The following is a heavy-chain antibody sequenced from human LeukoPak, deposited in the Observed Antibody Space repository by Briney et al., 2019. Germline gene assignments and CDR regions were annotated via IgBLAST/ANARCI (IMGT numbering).Heavy chain of an antibody. CDR3: ARGSDRGYNYGFDY. D-gene: IGHD5-18*01. Sequence: GESLQISCQGSGSFFNSYWIGWVRQLPGKGLEWMGIIYPRDSDTTYSPSFQGQVTISADRSIGTAYLQWSSLKASDTAMYYCARGSDRGYNYGFDYWGQGTLVTVSS. CDR1: GSFFNSYW. V-gene: IGHV5-51*01. CDR2: IYPRDSDT. J-gene: IGHJ4*02.